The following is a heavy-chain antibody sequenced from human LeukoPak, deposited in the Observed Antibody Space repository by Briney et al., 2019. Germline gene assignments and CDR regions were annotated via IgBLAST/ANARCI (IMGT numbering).Heavy chain of an antibody. CDR1: GSTFDDYG. D-gene: IGHD6-13*01. J-gene: IGHJ3*02. V-gene: IGHV3-20*04. Sequence: GGSLRLSCAASGSTFDDYGMSWVRQAPGKGLEWVSGINWNGGSTGYADSVKGRFTISRDNAKNSLYLQMNSLRAEDTALYYCAKDWSSSWHGDAFDIWGQGTMVTVSS. CDR3: AKDWSSSWHGDAFDI. CDR2: INWNGGST.